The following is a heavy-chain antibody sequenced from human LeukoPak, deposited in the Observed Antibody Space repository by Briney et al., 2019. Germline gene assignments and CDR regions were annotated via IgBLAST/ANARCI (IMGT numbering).Heavy chain of an antibody. J-gene: IGHJ4*02. CDR2: VYYSGST. Sequence: SETLSLTCTVSGASVSGDPYYWGWIRQPPGKGLEWIGNVYYSGSTYYNASLQSRVTISIETSKNQFSLRLNSVTAADTAMYYCAKSGGYGLIDYWGQGTLVTVSS. D-gene: IGHD1-26*01. V-gene: IGHV4-39*01. CDR1: GASVSGDPYY. CDR3: AKSGGYGLIDY.